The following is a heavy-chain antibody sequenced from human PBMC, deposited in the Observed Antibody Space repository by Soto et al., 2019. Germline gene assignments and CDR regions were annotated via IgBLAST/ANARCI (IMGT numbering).Heavy chain of an antibody. J-gene: IGHJ4*02. V-gene: IGHV1-3*01. Sequence: ASVKVSCKASGYSFTNYAIHWVRQAPGQRPEWMGWINAGDGNTKYSQEFQDRVTITRDTSASTAYIELSGLKSEDTAVYYCVKEFRSGSYWGQGTLVTVSS. CDR1: GYSFTNYA. D-gene: IGHD6-19*01. CDR2: INAGDGNT. CDR3: VKEFRSGSY.